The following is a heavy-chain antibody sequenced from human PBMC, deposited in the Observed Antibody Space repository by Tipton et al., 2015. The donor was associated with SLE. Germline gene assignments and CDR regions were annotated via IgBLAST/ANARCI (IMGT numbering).Heavy chain of an antibody. Sequence: TLSLTCTVSGGSISSSSYYWGWIRQPPGKGLEWIGSIYYSGSTYYNPSLKSRVTISVDTSKNQFSLKLSSVTAADTAVYYCARAGYYDSSGPWGIDYWGQGTLVTVSP. CDR1: GGSISSSSYY. J-gene: IGHJ4*02. D-gene: IGHD3-22*01. V-gene: IGHV4-39*07. CDR3: ARAGYYDSSGPWGIDY. CDR2: IYYSGST.